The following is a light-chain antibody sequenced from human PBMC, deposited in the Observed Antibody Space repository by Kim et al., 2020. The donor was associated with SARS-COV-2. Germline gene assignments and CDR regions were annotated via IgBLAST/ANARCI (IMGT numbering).Light chain of an antibody. J-gene: IGKJ4*02. CDR3: EHYAIRPLT. CDR2: RAS. CDR1: QNVRSN. V-gene: IGKV3-15*01. Sequence: EYPGERATLACRASQNVRSNLAWYEPKPGQAPRLLLYRASTRATGIPARFSGSGSGTEFTLTIGGLQSDDSALYYCEHYAIRPLTFGGGTKVDIK.